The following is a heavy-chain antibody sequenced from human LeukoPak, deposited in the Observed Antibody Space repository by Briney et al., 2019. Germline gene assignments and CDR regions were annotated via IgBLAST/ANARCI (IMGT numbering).Heavy chain of an antibody. CDR3: AGSSIAADGGMVPEYFQH. J-gene: IGHJ1*01. V-gene: IGHV3-23*01. D-gene: IGHD6-13*01. Sequence: GGSLRLSCAFSGFTFSSYAMSWVRQAPGKGLEWVSYISGSGGHTNYADSVKGRFTLSRDNSKNTLYLQMNTLTANDKSEYYCAGSSIAADGGMVPEYFQHWGQGTLVTVSS. CDR2: ISGSGGHT. CDR1: GFTFSSYA.